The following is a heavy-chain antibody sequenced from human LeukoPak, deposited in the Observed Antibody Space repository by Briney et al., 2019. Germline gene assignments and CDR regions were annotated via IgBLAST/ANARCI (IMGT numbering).Heavy chain of an antibody. J-gene: IGHJ3*02. CDR3: ARDQGQWLSYDAFDI. CDR1: GYTFTSYA. D-gene: IGHD6-19*01. V-gene: IGHV1-3*01. Sequence: ASVKVSCKASGYTFTSYAMHWVRQAPGQRLEWMGWINAGNGNTKYSRKFQGRVTITRDTSASTAYMELSSLRSEDTAVYYCARDQGQWLSYDAFDIWGQGTMVTVSS. CDR2: INAGNGNT.